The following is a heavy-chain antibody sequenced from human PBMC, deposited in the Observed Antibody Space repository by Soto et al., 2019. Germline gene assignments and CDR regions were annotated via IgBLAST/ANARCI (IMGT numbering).Heavy chain of an antibody. CDR3: ARHYYYDSSYYYPTNTKLPLDY. V-gene: IGHV5-51*01. CDR2: IYPGDSDI. CDR1: GYSFTSYW. Sequence: GESLKISCKGSGYSFTSYWIAWVRQVPGKGLELMGVIYPGDSDIRYSPSFQGQVTISADKSISTAYLQWSSLKASDSAMYFCARHYYYDSSYYYPTNTKLPLDYWGQGTLVTVYS. J-gene: IGHJ4*02. D-gene: IGHD3-22*01.